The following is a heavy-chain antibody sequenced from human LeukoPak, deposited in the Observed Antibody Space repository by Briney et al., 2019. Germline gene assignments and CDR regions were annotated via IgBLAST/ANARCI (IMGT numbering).Heavy chain of an antibody. CDR1: GYTFTRYY. D-gene: IGHD4-17*01. Sequence: GASVKVSCKASGYTFTRYYMHWVRQAPGQGLEWMGIINPSGGSTSYAQKFQGRVTITADESTSTAYMELSSLRSEDTAVYYCARGRTKPTVTTFDYWGQGTLVTVSS. CDR2: INPSGGST. J-gene: IGHJ4*02. CDR3: ARGRTKPTVTTFDY. V-gene: IGHV1-46*01.